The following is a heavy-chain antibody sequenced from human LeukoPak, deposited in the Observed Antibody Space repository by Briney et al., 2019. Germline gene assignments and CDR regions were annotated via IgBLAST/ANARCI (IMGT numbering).Heavy chain of an antibody. CDR3: ASSHYGPGSYYNVDY. J-gene: IGHJ4*02. CDR2: INPNSGGT. CDR1: GYTFTGYY. Sequence: GASVKVSCKASGYTFTGYYMHWVRQAPGQGLEWMGWINPNSGGTNYAQKFQGRVTMTRDTSISTAYMELSRLRSDDTAVYYCASSHYGPGSYYNVDYWGQGTLVTVSS. D-gene: IGHD3-10*01. V-gene: IGHV1-2*02.